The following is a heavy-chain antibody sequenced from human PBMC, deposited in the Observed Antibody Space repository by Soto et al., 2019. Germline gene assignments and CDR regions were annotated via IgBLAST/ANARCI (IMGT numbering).Heavy chain of an antibody. Sequence: GGSLRLSCAASGFTFSDYYMSWIRQAPGKGLEWVSYISSSSSYTNYADSVKGRFTISRDNAKNSLYLQMNSLRAEDTAVYYCARDLYCSSTSCYAFDYWGQGTLVTVSS. CDR1: GFTFSDYY. CDR2: ISSSSSYT. V-gene: IGHV3-11*06. D-gene: IGHD2-2*01. J-gene: IGHJ4*02. CDR3: ARDLYCSSTSCYAFDY.